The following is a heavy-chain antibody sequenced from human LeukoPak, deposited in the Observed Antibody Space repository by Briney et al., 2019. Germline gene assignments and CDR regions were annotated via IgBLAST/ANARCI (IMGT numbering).Heavy chain of an antibody. CDR1: GFTFDDYA. J-gene: IGHJ4*02. CDR2: ISWNSGSI. Sequence: GGSLRLSCAASGFTFDDYAMHWVRQAPGKGLEWVSGISWNSGSIGYADSVKGRFTISRDNAKNSLYLQMNSLRAEDTALYYCAKVASIAVASTPYFDYWGQGTLVTVSS. V-gene: IGHV3-9*01. CDR3: AKVASIAVASTPYFDY. D-gene: IGHD6-19*01.